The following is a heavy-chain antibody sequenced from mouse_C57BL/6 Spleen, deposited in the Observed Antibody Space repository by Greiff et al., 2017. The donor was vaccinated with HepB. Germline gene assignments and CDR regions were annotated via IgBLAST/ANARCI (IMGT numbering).Heavy chain of an antibody. CDR2: INPSSGYT. V-gene: IGHV1-7*01. CDR3: ARDSYDYYEGDFDV. J-gene: IGHJ1*03. CDR1: GYTFTSYW. Sequence: VQLQQSGAELAKPGASVKLSCKASGYTFTSYWMHWVKQRPGQGLEWIGYINPSSGYTKYNHKFKGKATFTADKSSSAAYMQLGSLTYEDSAVYYWARDSYDYYEGDFDVWGKGTTVTVSS. D-gene: IGHD2-4*01.